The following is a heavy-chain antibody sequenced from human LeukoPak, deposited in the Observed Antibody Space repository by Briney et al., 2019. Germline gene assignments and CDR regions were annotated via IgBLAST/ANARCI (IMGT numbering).Heavy chain of an antibody. D-gene: IGHD6-13*01. V-gene: IGHV3-23*01. J-gene: IGHJ4*02. Sequence: PGGSLRLSCAASGFIFSSYAMSWVRQAPGKGLEWVSGISGSGGRTYYADSVKGRFTISRDNSKNTLYLQMNSLRAEDTAVYYCAKRLSASTNWYYFDYWGQGTLVTVSS. CDR2: ISGSGGRT. CDR3: AKRLSASTNWYYFDY. CDR1: GFIFSSYA.